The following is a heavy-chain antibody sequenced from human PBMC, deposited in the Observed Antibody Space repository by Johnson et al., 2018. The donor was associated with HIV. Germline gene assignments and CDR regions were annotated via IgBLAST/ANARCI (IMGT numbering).Heavy chain of an antibody. CDR3: AKSRGGYSYGYDAFDI. CDR2: INSDGSNT. Sequence: VQLVESGGGLVQPGGSLRLSCAASGFTFSSYWMHWVRQAPGKGLVWVSRINSDGSNTSYADSVTGRFTISRDNAKNTLYLQMNSLRAEDTAVYYCAKSRGGYSYGYDAFDIWGQGTMVTVSS. D-gene: IGHD5-18*01. V-gene: IGHV3-74*02. CDR1: GFTFSSYW. J-gene: IGHJ3*02.